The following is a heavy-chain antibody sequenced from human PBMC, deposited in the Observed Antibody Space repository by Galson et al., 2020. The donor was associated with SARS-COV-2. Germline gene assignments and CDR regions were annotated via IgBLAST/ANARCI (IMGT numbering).Heavy chain of an antibody. V-gene: IGHV1-2*02. CDR2: INPNSGST. D-gene: IGHD3-10*01. CDR1: GYSFTGYY. CDR3: AKGTLYYYKSGSYRFDS. Sequence: ASVKVSCKASGYSFTGYYMHWVRQAPGQGLEWMGWINPNSGSTSYAQNFQDRVTMTRDTSINTAYMELSRLRSDDMAVYYCAKGTLYYYKSGSYRFDSWGQGTLVTVSS. J-gene: IGHJ4*02.